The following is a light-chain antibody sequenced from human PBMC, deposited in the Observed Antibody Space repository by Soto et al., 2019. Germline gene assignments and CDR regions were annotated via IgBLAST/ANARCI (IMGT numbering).Light chain of an antibody. J-gene: IGLJ2*01. CDR1: SSNIGAGYD. CDR3: QSYDSSLSGWV. Sequence: QYVLTQPPSVSGAPGQRVTISCTGSSSNIGAGYDVHWYQQLPGTAPKLLIYGNSNRTSGVPDRFSGSKSGTSASLAITGLQAEDEADYYCQSYDSSLSGWVFGGGTKLTVL. CDR2: GNS. V-gene: IGLV1-40*01.